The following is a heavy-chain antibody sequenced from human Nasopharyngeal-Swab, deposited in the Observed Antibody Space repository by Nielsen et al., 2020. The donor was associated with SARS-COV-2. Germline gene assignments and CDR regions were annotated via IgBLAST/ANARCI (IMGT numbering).Heavy chain of an antibody. D-gene: IGHD3-22*01. Sequence: SETLSLTCFVSGGSISDFNYYWTWIRQPPGKGLEWIGSISFGGITFYNPSLKSRVSLSVDTSKNQFSLRLSSVTAADTAVYYCARHSCVTPKVVVTLFDYWSLGTLVAVSS. CDR2: ISFGGIT. J-gene: IGHJ4*02. CDR1: GGSISDFNYY. V-gene: IGHV4-39*01. CDR3: ARHSCVTPKVVVTLFDY.